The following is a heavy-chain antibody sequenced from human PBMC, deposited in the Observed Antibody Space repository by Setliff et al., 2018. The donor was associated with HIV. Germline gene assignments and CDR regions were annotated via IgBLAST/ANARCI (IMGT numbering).Heavy chain of an antibody. D-gene: IGHD3-16*01. J-gene: IGHJ3*02. Sequence: GESLKISCKGSGYSFITYWIGWVRQRPGKGLEWMGIMNPDGSNTRYSPSFQGQVTISVDESISTAYLQWSSLKASDTAFYYCARFYGSYDVGGFDIWGQGTKVTLSS. CDR1: GYSFITYW. CDR2: MNPDGSNT. CDR3: ARFYGSYDVGGFDI. V-gene: IGHV5-51*01.